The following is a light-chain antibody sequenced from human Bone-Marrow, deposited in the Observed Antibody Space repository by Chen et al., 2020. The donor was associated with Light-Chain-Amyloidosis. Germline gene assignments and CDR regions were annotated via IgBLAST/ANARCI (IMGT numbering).Light chain of an antibody. Sequence: QSALTQPASVSGSPGQATTISCTGTSSDVGGDNHVSWYQQHTDKAPKLMIYEVTNRPSWFPARFACCKSDNAASLTSSGLQTEDEADYLCSSYTNRNALVFGSGTRVTDL. CDR2: EVT. CDR3: SSYTNRNALV. V-gene: IGLV2-14*01. CDR1: SSDVGGDNH. J-gene: IGLJ1*01.